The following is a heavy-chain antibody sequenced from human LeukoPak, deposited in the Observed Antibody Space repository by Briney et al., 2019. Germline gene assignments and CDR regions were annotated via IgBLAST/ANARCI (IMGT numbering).Heavy chain of an antibody. D-gene: IGHD6-19*01. CDR1: GGSISSYY. CDR3: ARAGIAVAGFYYYYMDV. Sequence: SETLSLTCTVSGGSISSYYWTWIRQPAGKGLEWIGRIYTPGSTNYNPSLKSRVTMSLDTSKNQFSLKLSSVTAADTAVYYCARAGIAVAGFYYYYMDVWGKGTTVTVSS. J-gene: IGHJ6*03. V-gene: IGHV4-4*07. CDR2: IYTPGST.